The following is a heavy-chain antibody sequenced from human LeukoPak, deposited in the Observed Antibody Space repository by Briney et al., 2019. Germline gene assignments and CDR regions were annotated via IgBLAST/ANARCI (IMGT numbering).Heavy chain of an antibody. Sequence: SETLSLTCTVSGGSISTYYWSWVRQSPGKGLEWIGYIYSSGSTNYNPSLKSRVTVSIDTAKNQFSPKLSSVTAADTAVYYCARETTMILDYWGQGIPATVSS. D-gene: IGHD3-22*01. CDR1: GGSISTYY. CDR2: IYSSGST. V-gene: IGHV4-59*01. J-gene: IGHJ4*02. CDR3: ARETTMILDY.